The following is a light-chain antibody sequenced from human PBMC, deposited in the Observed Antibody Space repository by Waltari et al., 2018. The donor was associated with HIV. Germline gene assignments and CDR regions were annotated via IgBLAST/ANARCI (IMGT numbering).Light chain of an antibody. J-gene: IGLJ2*01. CDR2: RSY. CDR1: SSNVGRSY. V-gene: IGLV1-47*01. Sequence: QSVLTQPPSASGTPGQRVTISCSGSSSNVGRSYVYWSQQIPGTAPKLLIYRSYQRPSGVPDRFSGSKSGTSASLAISGLRSEDEADYYCAVWDGSLSVGVFGGGTKVTVL. CDR3: AVWDGSLSVGV.